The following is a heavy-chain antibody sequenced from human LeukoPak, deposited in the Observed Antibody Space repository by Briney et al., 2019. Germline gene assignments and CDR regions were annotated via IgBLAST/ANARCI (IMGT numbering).Heavy chain of an antibody. CDR1: GFTFSSYA. CDR2: ISYDGGNK. V-gene: IGHV3-30-3*01. J-gene: IGHJ3*02. CDR3: ARAKVRSSGWLDAFDI. Sequence: GGSLRLSCAASGFTFSSYAMHWVRQAPGKGLEWVAVISYDGGNKYYADSVKGRLTISRDNSKNTLYLQMNSLRAEDTAVYYCARAKVRSSGWLDAFDIWGQGTMVTVSS. D-gene: IGHD6-19*01.